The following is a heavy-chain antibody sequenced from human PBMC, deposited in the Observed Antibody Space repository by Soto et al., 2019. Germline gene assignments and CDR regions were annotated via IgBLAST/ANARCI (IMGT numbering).Heavy chain of an antibody. CDR2: IKSKTDGGTT. J-gene: IGHJ6*02. CDR3: ARHISNFRYYYYAMDV. V-gene: IGHV3-15*01. Sequence: PGGSLRLSCAASGFTFSNAWMSWVRQAPGKGLEWVGRIKSKTDGGTTDYAAPVKGRFTISRDDSKNTLYLQMNSLKTEDTAVYYCARHISNFRYYYYAMDVWGQGTTVTVSS. D-gene: IGHD4-4*01. CDR1: GFTFSNAW.